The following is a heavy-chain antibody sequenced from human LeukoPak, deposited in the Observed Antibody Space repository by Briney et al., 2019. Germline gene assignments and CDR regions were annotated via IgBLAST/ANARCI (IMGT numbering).Heavy chain of an antibody. V-gene: IGHV4-34*01. D-gene: IGHD3-10*01. CDR2: INHSGST. CDR3: ARGPSLLWFGELFD. J-gene: IGHJ4*02. Sequence: SETLSLTCAVYGVSFSGYYWSWIRQPPGKGLEWIGEINHSGSTNYNPSLKSRVTISVDTSKNQFSLKLSSVTAADTAVYYCARGPSLLWFGELFDWGQGTLVTVSS. CDR1: GVSFSGYY.